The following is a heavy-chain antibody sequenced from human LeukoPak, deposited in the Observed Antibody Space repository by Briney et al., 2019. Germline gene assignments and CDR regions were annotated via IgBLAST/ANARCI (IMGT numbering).Heavy chain of an antibody. Sequence: PGESLRLSCAASGFTFSSYGMHWVRQAPGKGLEWVAFIRYDGSNKYYADSVKGRFTISRDNSKNTLYLQMNSLRAEDTAVYYCARSGVWSKGPDYWGQGTLVTVSS. D-gene: IGHD1-26*01. CDR3: ARSGVWSKGPDY. CDR1: GFTFSSYG. J-gene: IGHJ4*02. V-gene: IGHV3-30*02. CDR2: IRYDGSNK.